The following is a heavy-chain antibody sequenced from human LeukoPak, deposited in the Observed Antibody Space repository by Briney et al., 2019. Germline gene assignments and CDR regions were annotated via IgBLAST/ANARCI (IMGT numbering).Heavy chain of an antibody. CDR3: ATGGGDWFDP. Sequence: GGSLRLSCAASGFTFSSYSMNWVRQAPGKGLEWVSSTKGRFTISRDNAKNSLYLQMNSLRAEDTAVYYCATGGGDWFDPWGQGTLVTVSS. CDR2: T. V-gene: IGHV3-21*01. J-gene: IGHJ5*02. CDR1: GFTFSSYS. D-gene: IGHD2-8*02.